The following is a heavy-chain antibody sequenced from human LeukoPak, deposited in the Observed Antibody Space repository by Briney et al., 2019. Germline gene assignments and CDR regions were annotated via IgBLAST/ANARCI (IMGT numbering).Heavy chain of an antibody. Sequence: GGSLRLSCAASGFTVSSNYMSWVRQAPGKGLEWVSVIYSGGSTYYADSVKGRFTISRHNSKNTLYLQMNSLRAEDTAVYYCARAQQLVRGRAFDNWGQGTMVTVSS. D-gene: IGHD6-13*01. CDR1: GFTVSSNY. V-gene: IGHV3-53*04. CDR2: IYSGGST. CDR3: ARAQQLVRGRAFDN. J-gene: IGHJ3*02.